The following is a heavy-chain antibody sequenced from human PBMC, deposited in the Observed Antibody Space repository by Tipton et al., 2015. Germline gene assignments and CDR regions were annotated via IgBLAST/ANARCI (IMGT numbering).Heavy chain of an antibody. Sequence: TLSLTCAVSGYSISSGYHWGWIRQPPGKGLEWIGSIYYSGSTYYNPSLKSRVTISVDTSKNRFSLKLSSVTAADTAVYYCARFMGYSYGPDNWFDPWGQGSLVTVSS. CDR1: GYSISSGYH. CDR2: IYYSGST. J-gene: IGHJ5*02. CDR3: ARFMGYSYGPDNWFDP. V-gene: IGHV4-38-2*01. D-gene: IGHD5-18*01.